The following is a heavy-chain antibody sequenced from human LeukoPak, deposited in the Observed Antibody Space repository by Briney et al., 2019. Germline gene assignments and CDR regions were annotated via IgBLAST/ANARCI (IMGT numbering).Heavy chain of an antibody. CDR1: GFTFSSSW. Sequence: GGSLRLSCVASGFTFSSSWMTWVRQAPGKGLEWVASIREDGSQKTAVDSVRGRFTISRDNAKNSVYLQMDSLRAEDTAVYYCARLLGGATTYDYWGQGALVTVSS. D-gene: IGHD1/OR15-1a*01. CDR3: ARLLGGATTYDY. V-gene: IGHV3-7*01. J-gene: IGHJ4*02. CDR2: IREDGSQK.